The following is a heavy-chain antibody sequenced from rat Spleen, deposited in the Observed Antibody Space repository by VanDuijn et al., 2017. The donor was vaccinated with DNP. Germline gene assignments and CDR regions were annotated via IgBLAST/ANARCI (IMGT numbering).Heavy chain of an antibody. D-gene: IGHD1-2*01. CDR2: IWNNGGT. CDR3: ARSPETSYIYFPWAY. Sequence: VQLKESGPGLVQPSQTLSLTCTVAGFSLTSNNVHWVRQPPGEGLEWMGVIWNNGGTRYNSVLKSRLSISRDTSKRQVFLKMNSLQTEDTATYYCARSPETSYIYFPWAYWGQGTLVTVSS. J-gene: IGHJ3*01. CDR1: GFSLTSNN. V-gene: IGHV2-41*01.